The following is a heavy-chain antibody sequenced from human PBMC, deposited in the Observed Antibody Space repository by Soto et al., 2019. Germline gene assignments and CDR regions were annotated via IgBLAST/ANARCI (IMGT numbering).Heavy chain of an antibody. CDR2: ISPYNDYT. CDR1: GYTFIRYG. CDR3: ARGGDYDNTWRKLSHDGLDV. J-gene: IGHJ6*02. Sequence: QVQLVQSAGEVKKPGTSVKVSCKASGYTFIRYGITWVRQAPGQGLEWMGWISPYNDYTIYAQKLQGRVTMTTDTSTTTVYRDLRSLKSDDTAVDYCARGGDYDNTWRKLSHDGLDVWGQGTSVTVSS. V-gene: IGHV1-18*01. D-gene: IGHD3-22*01.